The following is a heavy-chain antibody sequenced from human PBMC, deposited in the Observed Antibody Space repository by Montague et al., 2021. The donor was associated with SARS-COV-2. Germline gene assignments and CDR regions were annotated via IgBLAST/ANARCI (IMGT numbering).Heavy chain of an antibody. CDR1: LDSVSGYS. J-gene: IGHJ6*02. CDR3: ARFAYRLLFIASYYGMDV. D-gene: IGHD2-2*01. Sequence: SETLSLTCAVYLDSVSGYSWTQIRKAPGRTPDRLEDIIHTGTTNYNPSLKSRVTISIDTSKNQFSLKLSSVTAADTAVYYCARFAYRLLFIASYYGMDVWGQGTTVTVSS. V-gene: IGHV4-34*12. CDR2: IIHTGTT.